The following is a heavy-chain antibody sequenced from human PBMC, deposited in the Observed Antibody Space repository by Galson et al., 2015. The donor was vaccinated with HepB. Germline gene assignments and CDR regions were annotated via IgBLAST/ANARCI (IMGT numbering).Heavy chain of an antibody. CDR1: GYSFTSYW. CDR2: IYPGDSDT. CDR3: ARYRPLLYYYGSGSYPGAHGMDV. V-gene: IGHV5-51*01. J-gene: IGHJ6*02. Sequence: QSGAEVKKPGESLKISCKGSGYSFTSYWIGWVRQMPGKGLEWMGIIYPGDSDTRYSPSFQGQVTISADKSISTAYLQWSSLKASDTAMYYCARYRPLLYYYGSGSYPGAHGMDVWGQGTTVTVSS. D-gene: IGHD3-10*01.